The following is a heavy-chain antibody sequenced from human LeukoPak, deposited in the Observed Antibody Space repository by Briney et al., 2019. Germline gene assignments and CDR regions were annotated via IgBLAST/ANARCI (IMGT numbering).Heavy chain of an antibody. D-gene: IGHD6-19*01. CDR2: INPNSGGT. Sequence: ASVKVSCKASGYTFTGYYMHWVRQAPGQGLEWMGWINPNSGGTNYAQKLQGRVTMTRDTSISTAYMELSRLRSDDTAVYYCAREENSSGWYACAFDIWGQGTMVTVSS. V-gene: IGHV1-2*02. CDR1: GYTFTGYY. J-gene: IGHJ3*02. CDR3: AREENSSGWYACAFDI.